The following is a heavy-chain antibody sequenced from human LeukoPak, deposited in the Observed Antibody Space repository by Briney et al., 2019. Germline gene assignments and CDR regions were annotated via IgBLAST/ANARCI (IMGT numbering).Heavy chain of an antibody. CDR1: GASXXXXY. CDR2: IFYSGGT. J-gene: IGHJ4*02. Sequence: GASXXXXYGTWVRQAPGKXLXXIGYIFYSGGTNYNSSLKSAVTLSIETSXXQFSLELSSVTAADTAVYYCAXXXXXXXXYXFDYWSQGTLVTVSS. V-gene: IGHV4-59*08. CDR3: AXXXXXXXXYXFDY.